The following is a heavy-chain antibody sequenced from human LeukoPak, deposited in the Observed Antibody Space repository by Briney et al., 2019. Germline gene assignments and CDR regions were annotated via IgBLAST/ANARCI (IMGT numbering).Heavy chain of an antibody. CDR1: GFTFSSYS. CDR2: ISSSSSYI. CDR3: ARTKPSMVRGSTDAFDI. D-gene: IGHD3-10*01. V-gene: IGHV3-21*01. Sequence: GGSLRLSCAASGFTFSSYSMNWVRQAPGKGPEWVSSISSSSSYIYYADSVKGRFTISRDNAKNSLYLQMNSLRAEDTAVYYCARTKPSMVRGSTDAFDIWGQGTMVTVSS. J-gene: IGHJ3*02.